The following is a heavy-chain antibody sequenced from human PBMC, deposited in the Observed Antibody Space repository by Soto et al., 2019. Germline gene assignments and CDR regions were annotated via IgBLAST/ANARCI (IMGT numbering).Heavy chain of an antibody. CDR2: ISGSGGNT. J-gene: IGHJ4*02. Sequence: PGGSLRLSCVASGFTFSSYVMNWVRQAPGKGLEWVSGISGSGGNTFYADSVKGRFTISRDNSKSTVSLQMNSLRAEDTAVYYCAKALGSSGWPSFDYWGQGTLVTVSS. CDR3: AKALGSSGWPSFDY. CDR1: GFTFSSYV. V-gene: IGHV3-23*01. D-gene: IGHD6-19*01.